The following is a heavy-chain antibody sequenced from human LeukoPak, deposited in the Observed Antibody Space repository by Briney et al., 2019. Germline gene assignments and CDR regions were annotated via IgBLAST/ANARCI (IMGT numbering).Heavy chain of an antibody. CDR3: AKGGREMTSWYKFDY. D-gene: IGHD6-13*01. Sequence: GSLGLSCGASGFTFSGYAMSWVRQAPGQGLEWVSGISGRGISTYYADSVKGRFSISRDNSKNTLYLEMNRLRAEDTAVFYCAKGGREMTSWYKFDYWGQGTLVTVSS. V-gene: IGHV3-23*01. CDR2: ISGRGIST. J-gene: IGHJ4*02. CDR1: GFTFSGYA.